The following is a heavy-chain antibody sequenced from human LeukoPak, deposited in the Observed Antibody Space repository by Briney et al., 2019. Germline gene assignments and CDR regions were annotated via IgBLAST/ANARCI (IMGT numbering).Heavy chain of an antibody. CDR2: MSGSGGST. CDR1: GFTFSSYA. CDR3: AKLGVNEQYYDFWSGLKSNWFDP. J-gene: IGHJ5*02. D-gene: IGHD3-3*01. Sequence: GGSLRLSCAASGFTFSSYAMSWVRQAPGKGLEWVSAMSGSGGSTYYADSVKGRFTISRDNSKNTLYLQMNSLRAEDTAVYYCAKLGVNEQYYDFWSGLKSNWFDPWGQGTLVTVSS. V-gene: IGHV3-23*01.